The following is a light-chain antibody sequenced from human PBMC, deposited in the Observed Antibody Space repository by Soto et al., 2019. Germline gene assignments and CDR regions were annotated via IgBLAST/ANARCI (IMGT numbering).Light chain of an antibody. CDR2: RNN. V-gene: IGLV1-47*01. CDR3: ATWDDSLSAYV. J-gene: IGLJ1*01. Sequence: QSVLTQSPSASGTPGQRVTISCSGSSSNIGSNFVYWYQQLPGTAPKLLIYRNNQRPSGVPDGFSGSKSGTSASLAISGLRSEDEADYYCATWDDSLSAYVFGTGTKVTVL. CDR1: SSNIGSNF.